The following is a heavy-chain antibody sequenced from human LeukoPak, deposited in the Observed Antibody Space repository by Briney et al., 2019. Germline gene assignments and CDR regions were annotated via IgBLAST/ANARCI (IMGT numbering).Heavy chain of an antibody. J-gene: IGHJ4*02. V-gene: IGHV3-66*01. Sequence: GGSLRLSCAASGFTVSSNYMSWIRQAPGKGLEWVSFIYSGGSTYYADSVKGRFTISRDNSKNTLYLQMNNLRAEDTAVYYCARDRYCNGGSCYEYIYWGQGTLVTVSS. D-gene: IGHD2-15*01. CDR3: ARDRYCNGGSCYEYIY. CDR1: GFTVSSNY. CDR2: IYSGGST.